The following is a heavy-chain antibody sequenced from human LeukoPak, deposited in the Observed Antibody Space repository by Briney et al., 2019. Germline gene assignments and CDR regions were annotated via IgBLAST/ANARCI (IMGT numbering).Heavy chain of an antibody. CDR2: INSDGSST. D-gene: IGHD3-3*01. J-gene: IGHJ4*02. Sequence: GGSLRLSCAASGFTFSSYWMPWVRQAPGKGLVWVSRINSDGSSTSYADSVKGRFTISRDNAKNTLYLQMNSLRAEDTAVYYCARETYDFWSGYYVSFFDYWGQGTLVTVSS. V-gene: IGHV3-74*01. CDR3: ARETYDFWSGYYVSFFDY. CDR1: GFTFSSYW.